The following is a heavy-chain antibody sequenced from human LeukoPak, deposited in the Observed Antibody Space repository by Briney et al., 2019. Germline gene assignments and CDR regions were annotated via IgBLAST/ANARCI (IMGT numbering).Heavy chain of an antibody. Sequence: PSETLSLTCIVSGGSINSTTYYWGWIRQPPGKGLEWIGSIYYSGSTSYNSSLKSRVTISVDTSKNHFSLKLSSMTAADTAVYYCARHSLGSSGWCVDYWGQGTLVTVSS. CDR2: IYYSGST. CDR1: GGSINSTTYY. J-gene: IGHJ4*02. V-gene: IGHV4-39*01. CDR3: ARHSLGSSGWCVDY. D-gene: IGHD6-19*01.